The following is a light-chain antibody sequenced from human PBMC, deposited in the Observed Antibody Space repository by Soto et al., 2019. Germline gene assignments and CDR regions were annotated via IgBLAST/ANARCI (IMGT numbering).Light chain of an antibody. CDR1: QSVTWY. Sequence: EIVLTQSPATLSLSPGERATLSCRASQSVTWYLAWYQQKPGQAPRLLIYDATNRATGIPARFSGSGSGTDFTLTISSLEPEDFAVYYCHQRTNGLTFGGGTRVEI. J-gene: IGKJ4*01. V-gene: IGKV3-11*01. CDR3: HQRTNGLT. CDR2: DAT.